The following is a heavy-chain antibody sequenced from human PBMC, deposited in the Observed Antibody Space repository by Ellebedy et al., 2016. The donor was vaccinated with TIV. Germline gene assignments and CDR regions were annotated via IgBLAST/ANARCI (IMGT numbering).Heavy chain of an antibody. V-gene: IGHV4-34*01. CDR2: INHSGST. Sequence: MPSETLSLTCAVYGGSFSGYYWSWIRQPPGKGLEWIGEINHSGSTNYNPSLKSRVTISVDTSKNQFSLKLSSVTAADTAVYYCARGSGSYYSYNWFDPWGQGTLVTVSS. J-gene: IGHJ5*02. CDR3: ARGSGSYYSYNWFDP. CDR1: GGSFSGYY. D-gene: IGHD3-10*01.